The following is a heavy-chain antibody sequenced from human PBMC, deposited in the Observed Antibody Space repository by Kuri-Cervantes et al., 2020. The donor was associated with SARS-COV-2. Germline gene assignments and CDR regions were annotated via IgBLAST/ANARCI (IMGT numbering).Heavy chain of an antibody. J-gene: IGHJ4*02. CDR1: GGTFSSYA. Sequence: SVKVSCKASGGTFSSYAISWVRQAPGQGLEWMGGIIPIFGTANYAQKFQGRVTITADESTSTAYMELSSLRSEDTAVYYCARDNVLFSGSGFDYWGQGTLVTASS. D-gene: IGHD1-26*01. V-gene: IGHV1-69*13. CDR2: IIPIFGTA. CDR3: ARDNVLFSGSGFDY.